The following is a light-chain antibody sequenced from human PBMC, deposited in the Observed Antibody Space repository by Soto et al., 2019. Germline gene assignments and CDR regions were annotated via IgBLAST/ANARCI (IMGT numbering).Light chain of an antibody. V-gene: IGKV1D-16*01. CDR1: HHINTF. J-gene: IGKJ4*01. Sequence: DIQLTQSPSSLSSSVGERVTITCRASHHINTFLAWYQQKPDRAPKSLVFDASDLQTGVPSRFSGSGYGTDFTLTITSLQPDDFATYYCQQYDSWPLTFGGRTKVEI. CDR3: QQYDSWPLT. CDR2: DAS.